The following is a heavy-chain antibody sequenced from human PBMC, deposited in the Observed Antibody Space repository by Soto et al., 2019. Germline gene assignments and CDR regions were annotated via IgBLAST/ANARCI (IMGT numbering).Heavy chain of an antibody. V-gene: IGHV4-4*02. D-gene: IGHD4-17*01. J-gene: IGHJ4*01. CDR1: VGSLSSSNW. Sequence: PAGTLCVTCVVSVGSLSSSNWWSWCRQPPGKALELLGEIFYSGSTKYNPSLNSRVTISADQSKNHFSLRLSSVTAADTAVYYCVHHGGDTYYHDFWGQGILVTVS. CDR3: VHHGGDTYYHDF. CDR2: IFYSGST.